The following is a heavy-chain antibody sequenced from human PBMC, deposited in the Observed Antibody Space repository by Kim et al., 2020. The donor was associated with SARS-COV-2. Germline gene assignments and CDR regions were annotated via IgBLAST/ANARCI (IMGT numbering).Heavy chain of an antibody. D-gene: IGHD6-25*01. J-gene: IGHJ5*01. CDR1: GFTFGDSS. CDR3: SRAGPQQREWFDS. V-gene: IGHV3-73*01. Sequence: GGSLRLSCAASGFTFGDSSVHWVRQASGKGLEWVGRIRRKANNYATAYAASLKGRFAISRDDLQNKAYLQMDSLTIEDTAVYYCSRAGPQQREWFDSWGQGTLVTVSS. CDR2: IRRKANNYAT.